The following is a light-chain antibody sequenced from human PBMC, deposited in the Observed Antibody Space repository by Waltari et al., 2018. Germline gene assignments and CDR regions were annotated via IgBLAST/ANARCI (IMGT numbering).Light chain of an antibody. CDR3: QQYDFSQWT. V-gene: IGKV3-20*01. Sequence: EVVLTQSPGTLSLSPGERATLSCRTSQRVDSPFLVWYQQKPGQAPRVLIYGASRRATGIPARFSGSGSGTDFTLNINSLEPEDFAVYYCQQYDFSQWTFGQGTKVEIK. CDR1: QRVDSPF. CDR2: GAS. J-gene: IGKJ1*01.